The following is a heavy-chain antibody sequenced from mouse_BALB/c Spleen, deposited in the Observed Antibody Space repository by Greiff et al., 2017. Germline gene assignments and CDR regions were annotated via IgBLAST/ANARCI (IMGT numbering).Heavy chain of an antibody. V-gene: IGHV14-3*02. J-gene: IGHJ4*01. Sequence: EVQLQQSGAELVKPGASVKLSCTASGFNIKDTYMHWVKQRPEQGLEWIGRIDPANGNTKYDPKFQGKATITADTSSNTSYLQLSSLTSEDTAVYYCALATPYGNYAYYAMDYWGEGASVTVSS. D-gene: IGHD2-1*01. CDR3: ALATPYGNYAYYAMDY. CDR2: IDPANGNT. CDR1: GFNIKDTY.